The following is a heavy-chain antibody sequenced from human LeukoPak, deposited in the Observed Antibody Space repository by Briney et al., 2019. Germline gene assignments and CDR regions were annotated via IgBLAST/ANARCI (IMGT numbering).Heavy chain of an antibody. D-gene: IGHD5-18*01. Sequence: PSETLSLTCTVSGGSISSYYWSWIRQPPGKGLEWIGYIYYSGSTNYNPSLKSRVTISVDTSKNQFSLKLSSVTAADTAVYYCARGSGLRTFDPWGQGTLVTVSS. J-gene: IGHJ5*02. CDR2: IYYSGST. V-gene: IGHV4-59*01. CDR1: GGSISSYY. CDR3: ARGSGLRTFDP.